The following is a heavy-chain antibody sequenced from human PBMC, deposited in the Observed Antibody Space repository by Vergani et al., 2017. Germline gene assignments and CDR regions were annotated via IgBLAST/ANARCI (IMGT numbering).Heavy chain of an antibody. CDR2: INHSVST. J-gene: IGHJ3*02. CDR1: GGSFSGYY. CDR3: ARGLVSGRKSRAFDI. V-gene: IGHV4-34*01. D-gene: IGHD1-26*01. Sequence: QVQLQQWGARLLKPSETLSLTCAVYGGSFSGYYWSWIRQPPGKGLEWIGEINHSVSTNYNPSLKMLVTISVDTSKNQFSLKLSSVTAADTAVYYCARGLVSGRKSRAFDIWGQGTMVTVSS.